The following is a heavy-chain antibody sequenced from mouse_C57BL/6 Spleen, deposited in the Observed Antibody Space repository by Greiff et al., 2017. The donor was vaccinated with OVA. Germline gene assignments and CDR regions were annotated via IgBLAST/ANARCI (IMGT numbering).Heavy chain of an antibody. CDR3: ASPITTVVENYAMDY. V-gene: IGHV1-7*01. Sequence: QVHVKQSGAELAKPGASVKLSCKASGYTFTSYWMHWVKQRPGQGLEWIGYINPSSGYTKYNQKFKDKATLTADKSSSTAYMQLSSLTYEDSAVYYCASPITTVVENYAMDYWGQGTSVTVSS. D-gene: IGHD1-1*01. CDR2: INPSSGYT. J-gene: IGHJ4*01. CDR1: GYTFTSYW.